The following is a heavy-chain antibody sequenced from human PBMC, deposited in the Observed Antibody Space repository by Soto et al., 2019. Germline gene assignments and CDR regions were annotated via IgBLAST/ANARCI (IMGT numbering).Heavy chain of an antibody. D-gene: IGHD1-26*01. V-gene: IGHV4-34*01. CDR3: ARGEALGEGWVEYYYYYMDV. CDR1: GGSFSGYY. CDR2: INHSGST. J-gene: IGHJ6*03. Sequence: NPSETLSLTCAVYGGSFSGYYWSWIRQPPGKGLEWIGEINHSGSTNYNPSLKSRVTISVDTSKNQFSLKLSSVTAADTAVYYCARGEALGEGWVEYYYYYMDVWGKGTTVTVSS.